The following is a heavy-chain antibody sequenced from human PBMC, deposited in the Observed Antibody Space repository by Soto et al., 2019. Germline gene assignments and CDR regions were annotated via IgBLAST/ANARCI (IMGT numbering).Heavy chain of an antibody. J-gene: IGHJ5*02. CDR2: IYYSGST. CDR3: ARGDILTCYYPSWFDP. Sequence: QVQLQESGPGLVKPSETLSLTCTVSGGSISSYYWSWIRQTPGKGLEWIGYIYYSGSTNYNPSLKSRVTISVDTSKNQFFLKLSSVTAAETAVYYCARGDILTCYYPSWFDPWGQGTLVTVSS. D-gene: IGHD3-9*01. CDR1: GGSISSYY. V-gene: IGHV4-59*01.